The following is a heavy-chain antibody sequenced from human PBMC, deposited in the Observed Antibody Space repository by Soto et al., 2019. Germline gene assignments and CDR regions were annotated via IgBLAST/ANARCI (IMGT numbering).Heavy chain of an antibody. CDR1: GFTFSSYA. CDR2: ISGSGGST. J-gene: IGHJ3*02. D-gene: IGHD6-19*01. V-gene: IGHV3-23*01. Sequence: EVQLLESGGGLVQPGGSLRLSCAASGFTFSSYAMSWVRQAPGKGLEWVSAISGSGGSTYYADSVKGRFTISRDNSKNTLYLQMNSLKTEDTAVYYCTRESRDTSGWYGAFDIWGQGTMVTVSS. CDR3: TRESRDTSGWYGAFDI.